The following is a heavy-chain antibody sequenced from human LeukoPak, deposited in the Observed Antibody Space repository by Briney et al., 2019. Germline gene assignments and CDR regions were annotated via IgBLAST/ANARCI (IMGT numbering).Heavy chain of an antibody. CDR1: GCTFSSYG. J-gene: IGHJ4*02. D-gene: IGHD3-22*01. CDR2: IRYDGSNK. CDR3: AKTHSSGYLTRSPNDY. Sequence: PGGSLRLSCAASGCTFSSYGMHWVRQAPGKGLEWVAFIRYDGSNKYYADSVKGRFTISRDNSKNTLYLQMNSLRAEDTAVYYCAKTHSSGYLTRSPNDYWGQGTLVTVSS. V-gene: IGHV3-30*02.